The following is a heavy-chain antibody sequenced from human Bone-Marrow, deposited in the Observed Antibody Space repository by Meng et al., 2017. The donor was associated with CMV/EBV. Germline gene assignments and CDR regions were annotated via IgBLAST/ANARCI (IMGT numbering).Heavy chain of an antibody. CDR1: GFTFDDYA. V-gene: IGHV3-9*01. D-gene: IGHD4-17*01. CDR3: ARVAYGDYVIWFDP. J-gene: IGHJ5*02. CDR2: ISWNSGSI. Sequence: GGSLRLSCAASGFTFDDYAMHWVRQAPGKGLEWVSGISWNSGSIGYADSVKGRFTISRDNAKNSLYLQMNSLRAEDTAVYYCARVAYGDYVIWFDPWGQGTLVTVSS.